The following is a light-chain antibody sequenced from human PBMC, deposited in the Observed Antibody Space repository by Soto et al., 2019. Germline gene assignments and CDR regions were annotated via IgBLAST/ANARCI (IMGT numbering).Light chain of an antibody. V-gene: IGLV2-14*01. J-gene: IGLJ1*01. CDR2: DVT. CDR1: SSDVGGYNF. Sequence: LTQPASVSGSPGQSITISCTGTSSDVGGYNFVSWYQQHPDKAPKLMIYDVTNRPSGVSNRFSGSKSGNTASLTISGLQAEDEADYYCSSYTSISTYVFGTGTKLTVL. CDR3: SSYTSISTYV.